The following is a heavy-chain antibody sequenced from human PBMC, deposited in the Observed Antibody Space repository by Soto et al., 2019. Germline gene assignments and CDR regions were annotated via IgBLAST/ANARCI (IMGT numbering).Heavy chain of an antibody. V-gene: IGHV1-18*01. Sequence: ASVKVSCKASGYTFTSYGISWVRQAPGQGLEWMGWISAYNGNTNYAQKLQGRVTMTTDTSTSTAYKELRSLRSDDTAVYYCARAPVGATTFDYWGQGTLVTVSS. CDR2: ISAYNGNT. D-gene: IGHD1-26*01. J-gene: IGHJ4*02. CDR1: GYTFTSYG. CDR3: ARAPVGATTFDY.